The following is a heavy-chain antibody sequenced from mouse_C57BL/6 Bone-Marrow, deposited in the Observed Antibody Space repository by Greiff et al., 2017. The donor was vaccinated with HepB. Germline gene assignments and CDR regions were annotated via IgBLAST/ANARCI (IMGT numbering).Heavy chain of an antibody. Sequence: QVQLQQPGAELVRPGSSVKLSCKASGYTFTSYWMDWVKQRPGQGLEWIGNIYPSDSETHYNQKFKDKATLTVDKSSSTAYMQLSSLTSEDSAVYYCARLDGYRFAYWGQGTLVTVSA. CDR1: GYTFTSYW. CDR3: ARLDGYRFAY. D-gene: IGHD2-3*01. V-gene: IGHV1-61*01. CDR2: IYPSDSET. J-gene: IGHJ3*01.